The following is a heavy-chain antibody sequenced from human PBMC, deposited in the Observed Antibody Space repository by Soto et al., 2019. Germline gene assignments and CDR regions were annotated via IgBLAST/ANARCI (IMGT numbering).Heavy chain of an antibody. CDR3: AREGGTRYQDYYYYYGMDV. CDR2: IIPIFGTA. V-gene: IGHV1-69*13. J-gene: IGHJ6*02. Sequence: ASVKVSFKASGGTFSSYAISWVRQAPGQGLEWMGGIIPIFGTANYAQKFQGRVTITADESTSTAYMELSSLRSEDTAVYYCAREGGTRYQDYYYYYGMDVWGQGTTVTVSS. D-gene: IGHD1-1*01. CDR1: GGTFSSYA.